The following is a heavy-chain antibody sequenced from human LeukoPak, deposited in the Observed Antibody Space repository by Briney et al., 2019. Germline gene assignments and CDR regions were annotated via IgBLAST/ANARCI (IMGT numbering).Heavy chain of an antibody. Sequence: PGGSLRLSCAASGFTFSSYAMHWVRQAPGKELEWVAVISYDGSNKYYADSVKGRFTISRDNSKNTLYLQMNSLRAEDTAVYYCAREDPLFRYFDWLFNYWGQGTLVTVAS. CDR2: ISYDGSNK. CDR1: GFTFSSYA. D-gene: IGHD3-9*01. J-gene: IGHJ4*02. CDR3: AREDPLFRYFDWLFNY. V-gene: IGHV3-30*04.